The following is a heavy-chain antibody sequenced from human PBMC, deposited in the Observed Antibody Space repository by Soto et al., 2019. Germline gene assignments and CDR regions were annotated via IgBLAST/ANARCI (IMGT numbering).Heavy chain of an antibody. J-gene: IGHJ4*02. D-gene: IGHD2-2*01. CDR3: AKGPPYCSSTSCWFDY. Sequence: GGSLRLSCAASGFTFSSYAMSWVRQAPGKGLEWVSAISGSGGSTYYADSVKGRFTISRDNSKNTLYLQMNSLRAEDTAVYYCAKGPPYCSSTSCWFDYWGQGTLVTVSS. CDR1: GFTFSSYA. V-gene: IGHV3-23*01. CDR2: ISGSGGST.